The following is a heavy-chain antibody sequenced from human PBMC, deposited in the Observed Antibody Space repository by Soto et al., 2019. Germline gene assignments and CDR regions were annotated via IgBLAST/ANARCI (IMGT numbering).Heavy chain of an antibody. V-gene: IGHV3-66*01. Sequence: GGSLRLSCAASGFDPSLNDMTWVRQAPGKGLEWVSAINSAGSTFFADSVKGRFTISRDDSKNALYLQMNSLRVEDTAMYYFLRENYYYGMDVCCQGT. J-gene: IGHJ6*02. CDR2: INSAGST. CDR1: GFDPSLND. CDR3: LRENYYYGMDV.